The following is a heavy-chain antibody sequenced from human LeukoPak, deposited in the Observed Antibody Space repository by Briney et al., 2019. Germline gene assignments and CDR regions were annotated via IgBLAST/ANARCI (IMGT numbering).Heavy chain of an antibody. Sequence: GGSLRLSCAASGFTFSSYGMHWVRRAPGKGLEWVAVISYDGSNKYYADSVKGRFTISRDNSKNTLYLQMNSLRAEDTAVYYCAKDAGSGSYPNWFDPWGQGTLVTVSS. CDR3: AKDAGSGSYPNWFDP. J-gene: IGHJ5*02. V-gene: IGHV3-30*18. D-gene: IGHD3-10*01. CDR1: GFTFSSYG. CDR2: ISYDGSNK.